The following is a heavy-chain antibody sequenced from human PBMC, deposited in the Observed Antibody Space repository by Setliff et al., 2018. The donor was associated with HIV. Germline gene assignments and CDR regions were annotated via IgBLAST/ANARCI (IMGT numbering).Heavy chain of an antibody. J-gene: IGHJ4*02. CDR3: AREVDYYDSSRYLLLYSFDS. D-gene: IGHD3-22*01. V-gene: IGHV4-59*11. CDR2: MYYSGST. Sequence: SETLSLTCTVSNGSISSHYWSWIRQPPGKGREWIGNMYYSGSTNYNPSLKSRFTISVDRSPSHFSLKLSSVTAADTAVYYCAREVDYYDSSRYLLLYSFDSWGQGTLVTVSS. CDR1: NGSISSHY.